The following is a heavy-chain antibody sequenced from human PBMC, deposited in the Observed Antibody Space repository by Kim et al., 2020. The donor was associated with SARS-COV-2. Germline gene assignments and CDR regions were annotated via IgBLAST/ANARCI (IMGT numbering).Heavy chain of an antibody. J-gene: IGHJ5*02. Sequence: SETLSLTCAVYGGSFSGYYWSWIRQPPGQGLEWVGEISHSGSTNNNPTLKSRFTISVDTSKNQYSLKLSSVTAADTAVYYCARGSITMFRGVIVCWFDHWGQGTLVTVSS. D-gene: IGHD3-10*01. CDR2: ISHSGST. CDR1: GGSFSGYY. V-gene: IGHV4-34*01. CDR3: ARGSITMFRGVIVCWFDH.